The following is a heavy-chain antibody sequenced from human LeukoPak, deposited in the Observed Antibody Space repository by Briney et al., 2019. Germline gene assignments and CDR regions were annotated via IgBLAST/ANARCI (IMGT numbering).Heavy chain of an antibody. V-gene: IGHV1-2*06. CDR2: INPNGGGT. Sequence: ASVKVSCKASGYTFTGYYMHWVRQAPGQGLEWMGRINPNGGGTNYAQKFQGRVTMTRDTSISTAYMELSRLRSDDTAVYYCARADTAMVRPDYWGQGTLVTVSS. CDR3: ARADTAMVRPDY. J-gene: IGHJ4*02. CDR1: GYTFTGYY. D-gene: IGHD5-18*01.